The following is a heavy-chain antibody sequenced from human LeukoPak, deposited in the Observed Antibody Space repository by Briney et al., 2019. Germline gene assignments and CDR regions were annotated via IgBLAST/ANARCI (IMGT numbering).Heavy chain of an antibody. CDR1: GFTFSNSA. CDR2: IYFGGTT. J-gene: IGHJ4*02. CDR3: ARGDGVYVY. D-gene: IGHD5/OR15-5a*01. V-gene: IGHV3-53*01. Sequence: PGGSLRLSCAASGFTFSNSAMSWVRQAPGQGLEWVSVIYFGGTTYYADSVKGRFTISRDNSKNTVYLQMNSLRVEDTAVYYCARGDGVYVYWGQGTLVTVSS.